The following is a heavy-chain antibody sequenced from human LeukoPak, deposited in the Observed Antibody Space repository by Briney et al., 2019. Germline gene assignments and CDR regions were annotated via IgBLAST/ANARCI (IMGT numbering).Heavy chain of an antibody. V-gene: IGHV3-23*01. CDR1: GFTFRNYA. CDR3: AKFRGIPTTVTQD. D-gene: IGHD4-17*01. CDR2: SSGSGDDT. J-gene: IGHJ1*01. Sequence: PGGSLRLSCAASGFTFRNYAMGWVRQAPRKGLEWVSTSSGSGDDTYYADSVKGRFTISRDNSKNTLYLQMSGLRAEDTAVYYCAKFRGIPTTVTQDWGQGTLVTVSS.